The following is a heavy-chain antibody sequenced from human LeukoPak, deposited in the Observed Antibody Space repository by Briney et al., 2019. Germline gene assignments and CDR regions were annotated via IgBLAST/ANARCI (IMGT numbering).Heavy chain of an antibody. J-gene: IGHJ4*02. Sequence: SETLSLTCTVSGGSISSSSYYWGWIRQPPGKGLEWIGSIYYSGSTYYNPSLKSRVTISVDTSKNQFSLKLTSVTAADTAVYYCAKHEGTAGPFDSWGQGTLVTVSS. CDR3: AKHEGTAGPFDS. CDR1: GGSISSSSYY. V-gene: IGHV4-39*01. D-gene: IGHD6-13*01. CDR2: IYYSGST.